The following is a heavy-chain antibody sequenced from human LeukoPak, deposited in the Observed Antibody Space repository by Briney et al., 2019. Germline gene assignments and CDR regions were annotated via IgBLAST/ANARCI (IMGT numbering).Heavy chain of an antibody. CDR2: ISWNSGSI. J-gene: IGHJ4*02. V-gene: IGHV3-9*01. CDR3: GPNPDSLY. Sequence: PGRSLRLSCAGSGFIFNNYAMHWVRQPPGKGLEWVSGISWNSGSIDYADSVKGRFTISRDNAKNSLYLQMNSLRVEDTAFYTSGPNPDSLYWGQGILVTVSS. D-gene: IGHD1-14*01. CDR1: GFIFNNYA.